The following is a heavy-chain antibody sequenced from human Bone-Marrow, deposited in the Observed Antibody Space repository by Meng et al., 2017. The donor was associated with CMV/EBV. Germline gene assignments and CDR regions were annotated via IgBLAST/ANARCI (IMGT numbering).Heavy chain of an antibody. CDR1: GGSTSSYY. CDR3: ARERDYTECIDY. D-gene: IGHD4-11*01. CDR2: IYSSGRT. Sequence: SEPLSPTCNVSGGSTSSYYWTWIRQLPGKGLEWIGYIYSSGRTNDNPSPKSRVTMSVDTSKNPFSLRLSSVTAADAAVYYCARERDYTECIDYWGQGTLVTVSS. J-gene: IGHJ4*02. V-gene: IGHV4-59*01.